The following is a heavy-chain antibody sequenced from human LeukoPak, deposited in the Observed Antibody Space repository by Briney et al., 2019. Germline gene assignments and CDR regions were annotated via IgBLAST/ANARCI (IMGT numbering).Heavy chain of an antibody. D-gene: IGHD5-18*01. CDR2: ISNRGHNV. CDR3: ARDQGKYSHGQLDY. V-gene: IGHV3-48*03. CDR1: GFTFSSYE. J-gene: IGHJ4*02. Sequence: SLRLSCASSGFTFSSYEMTGVRQAPRKGLEYILYISNRGHNVYYADSVRGRFTISRYNAKSSLYLQVDSLRAEDTAVYYCARDQGKYSHGQLDYWGQGILVTVSA.